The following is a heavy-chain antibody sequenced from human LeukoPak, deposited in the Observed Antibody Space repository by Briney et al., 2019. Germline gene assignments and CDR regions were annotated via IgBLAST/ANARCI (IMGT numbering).Heavy chain of an antibody. V-gene: IGHV1-69*05. CDR1: GGTFSSYA. J-gene: IGHJ4*02. D-gene: IGHD1-26*01. CDR3: ARDRYSGSYPFDY. CDR2: IIPIFGTA. Sequence: ASVKVSCKASGGTFSSYAISWVRQAPGQGLEWMGRIIPIFGTANYAQKFQGRVTITTDESTSTAYMELSSLRSEDTAVYYCARDRYSGSYPFDYWGQGTLVTVSS.